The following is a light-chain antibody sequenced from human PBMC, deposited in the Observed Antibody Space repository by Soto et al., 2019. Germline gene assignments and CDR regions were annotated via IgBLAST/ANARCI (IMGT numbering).Light chain of an antibody. CDR3: QQFHNWPPIT. Sequence: EIVLTQSPCTLSLSPGERATLSCRSSQSVSNNYLAWYQQKPGQAPRLLIYGASNRATGIPDRFSGSGSGTDFTLTISRLEPEDFAVYYCQQFHNWPPITFGQGTRLEIK. CDR2: GAS. J-gene: IGKJ5*01. V-gene: IGKV3-20*01. CDR1: QSVSNNY.